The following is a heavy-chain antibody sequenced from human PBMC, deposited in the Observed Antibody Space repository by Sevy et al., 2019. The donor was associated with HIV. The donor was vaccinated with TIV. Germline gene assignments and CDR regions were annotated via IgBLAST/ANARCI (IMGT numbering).Heavy chain of an antibody. CDR3: AKEGYYYDSRSYDWFDP. J-gene: IGHJ5*02. CDR2: ISNDGRNE. D-gene: IGHD3-22*01. V-gene: IGHV3-30*18. CDR1: GFNFSPYA. Sequence: GGSLRLSCAASGFNFSPYAMHWVRQAPGKGLEWVAVISNDGRNENYADSVKGRFTISRDNSKNTMFLQMNSLRVEDTAVYYGAKEGYYYDSRSYDWFDPWGQGTLVTVSS.